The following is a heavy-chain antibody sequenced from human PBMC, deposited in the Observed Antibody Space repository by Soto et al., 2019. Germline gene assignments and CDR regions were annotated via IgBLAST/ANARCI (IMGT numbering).Heavy chain of an antibody. D-gene: IGHD2-15*01. V-gene: IGHV3-30-3*01. Sequence: GGSLRLSCVASGFTFSSFVMHWVRQAPGKGLEGVALISYDGNNKYHADSVKGRFTISRDNSKNTMYLQMNSLGAEDTAVYYCVKVFSGYFDYWGQGTLVTVSS. CDR3: VKVFSGYFDY. J-gene: IGHJ4*02. CDR1: GFTFSSFV. CDR2: ISYDGNNK.